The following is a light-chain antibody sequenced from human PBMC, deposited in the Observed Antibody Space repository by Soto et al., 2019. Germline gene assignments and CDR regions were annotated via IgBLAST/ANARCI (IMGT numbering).Light chain of an antibody. CDR2: GAS. J-gene: IGKJ1*01. V-gene: IGKV3-20*01. CDR3: QQYGTFPRT. CDR1: QSVRSSY. Sequence: EIVLTQSPGSLSLSPGERATLSCRASQSVRSSYLAWYQHKPGQAPSLLIYGASSRATGVPDRFSGSGSETDFTLTISRLEPEDFAVYYCQQYGTFPRTFGQVTKVEIK.